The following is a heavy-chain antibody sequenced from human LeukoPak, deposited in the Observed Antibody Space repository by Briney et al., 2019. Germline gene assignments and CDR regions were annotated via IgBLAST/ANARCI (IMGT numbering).Heavy chain of an antibody. J-gene: IGHJ3*01. V-gene: IGHV4-61*10. Sequence: SETLSLTCTVSSVSISGSELYWNWLTQAAGKGLEWIGRVHSGGTTNYNPSLAGRVTVSVDRSKNQFSLKLSSVTAADTAVYYCARHLYINVDAFDLWGQGTMVTVSS. CDR3: ARHLYINVDAFDL. CDR1: SVSISGSELY. D-gene: IGHD4-11*01. CDR2: VHSGGTT.